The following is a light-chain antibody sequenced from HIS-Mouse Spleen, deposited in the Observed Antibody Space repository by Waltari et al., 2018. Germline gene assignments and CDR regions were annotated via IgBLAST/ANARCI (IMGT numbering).Light chain of an antibody. CDR1: SSDVGSYNR. CDR2: EGS. J-gene: IGLJ2*01. V-gene: IGLV2-23*03. CDR3: CSYAGSSTFRV. Sequence: QSALTQPASVSGSPGQSITISCTGTSSDVGSYNRVSWYQQHPGKAPKLMIYEGSERPSGVSNRFSGSKSGNTASLTISGLQAEDEADYYCCSYAGSSTFRVFGGGTKLTVL.